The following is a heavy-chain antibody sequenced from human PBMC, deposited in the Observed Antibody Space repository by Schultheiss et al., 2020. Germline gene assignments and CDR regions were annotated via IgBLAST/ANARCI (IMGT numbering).Heavy chain of an antibody. CDR1: GFTVSSNY. V-gene: IGHV3-53*05. CDR2: IYSGGST. J-gene: IGHJ6*02. Sequence: GGSLRLSCAASGFTVSSNYMSWVRQAPGKGLEWVSVIYSGGSTYYADSVKGRFTISRDNSKNTLYLQMNSLRAEDTAVYYCAKDRQLRFLENYGMDVWGQGTTVTVSS. D-gene: IGHD3-3*01. CDR3: AKDRQLRFLENYGMDV.